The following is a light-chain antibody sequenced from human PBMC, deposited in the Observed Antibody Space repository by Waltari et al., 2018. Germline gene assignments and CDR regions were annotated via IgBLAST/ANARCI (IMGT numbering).Light chain of an antibody. J-gene: IGLJ3*02. CDR1: TLGDKY. V-gene: IGLV3-1*01. CDR2: QDN. Sequence: SYELTQPPSVSVSPGQTASITCSGNTLGDKYVCWYQQKPGQSPVLVIYQDNKRPSGIPERFSGSNSGNTATLTISGTQAMDEADYYCQAWDSSTGVFGGGTKLTVL. CDR3: QAWDSSTGV.